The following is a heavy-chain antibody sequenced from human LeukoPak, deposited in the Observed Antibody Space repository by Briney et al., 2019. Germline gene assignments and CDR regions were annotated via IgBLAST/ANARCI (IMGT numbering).Heavy chain of an antibody. CDR1: GFTFDDYA. CDR3: ATISAWLIDY. J-gene: IGHJ4*02. Sequence: GRSLRLSCAASGFTFDDYAMHWVRQAPGKGLEWVSGISWNSGSIGYADSVKGRFTISRDNAKNSLYLQMNSLRVEDTAVYYCATISAWLIDYWGQGTLVTVSS. D-gene: IGHD6-19*01. CDR2: ISWNSGSI. V-gene: IGHV3-9*01.